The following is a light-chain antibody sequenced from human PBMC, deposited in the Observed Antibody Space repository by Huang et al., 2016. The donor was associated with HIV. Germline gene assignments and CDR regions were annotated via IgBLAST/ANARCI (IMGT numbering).Light chain of an antibody. J-gene: IGKJ2*01. CDR1: DNLANS. Sequence: DIQMTQSPSSLSASVGDRVTITCRTSDNLANSLNWYQQKSGAAPVLLLYGASNLQTGVASRFSGGGSGTDFTLTITNLRPEDFATYYCQQSHSIPHTFGQGTRLE. V-gene: IGKV1-39*01. CDR2: GAS. CDR3: QQSHSIPHT.